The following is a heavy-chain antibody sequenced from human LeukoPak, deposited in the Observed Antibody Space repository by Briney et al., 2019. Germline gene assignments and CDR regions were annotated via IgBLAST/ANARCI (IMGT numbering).Heavy chain of an antibody. J-gene: IGHJ4*02. CDR3: ARHRSSWLIDY. CDR1: GFTFNSYA. D-gene: IGHD6-6*01. V-gene: IGHV3-23*01. Sequence: PGGSLRLSCAASGFTFNSYAMSWVRQAPWERLPWVSGISDSGGNTYYADSVRGRFTISRDNSKNTLYLQMNSLRAEDTAVYYCARHRSSWLIDYWGQGTLVTVSS. CDR2: ISDSGGNT.